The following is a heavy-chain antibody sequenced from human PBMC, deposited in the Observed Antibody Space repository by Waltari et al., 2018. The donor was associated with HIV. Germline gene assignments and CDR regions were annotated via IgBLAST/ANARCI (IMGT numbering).Heavy chain of an antibody. V-gene: IGHV3-33*04. Sequence: QVQLVESGGGVVQPGRSLRLSCAASGFSFRIYAMHWVGQAPGKGLEWVAVIWSESTNKYYVDSVKGRFTVSRDNSENKVYLQMNSLRADDTAVYYCARGRGRAFDIWGQGTMVIVSS. CDR3: ARGRGRAFDI. D-gene: IGHD3-10*01. J-gene: IGHJ3*02. CDR2: IWSESTNK. CDR1: GFSFRIYA.